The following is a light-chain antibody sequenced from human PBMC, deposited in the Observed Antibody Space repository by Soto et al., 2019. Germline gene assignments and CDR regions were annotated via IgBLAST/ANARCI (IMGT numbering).Light chain of an antibody. Sequence: DIQLTQSPTLLSASVGDRVIITCRASQAISSYLGWYQQKPGKAPKLLIYAASTLQSGVPSRFSGSGSETEFTLTISSLQPEDFATYYCQQLNNYPYTFGLGTKLEI. CDR1: QAISSY. J-gene: IGKJ2*01. V-gene: IGKV1-9*01. CDR3: QQLNNYPYT. CDR2: AAS.